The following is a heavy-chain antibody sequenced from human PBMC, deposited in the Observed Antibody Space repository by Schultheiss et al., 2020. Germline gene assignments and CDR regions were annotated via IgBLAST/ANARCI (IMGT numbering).Heavy chain of an antibody. V-gene: IGHV3-53*01. Sequence: GESLKISCAASGFTVSSNYMSWVRQAPGKGLEWVSGITSGGSTYHADSVKGRFTISRDNFKNTLYLQMSSLRAEDTAVYYCVYGGSWFDYWGQGTLVTVSS. CDR1: GFTVSSNY. CDR2: ITSGGST. D-gene: IGHD2-15*01. CDR3: VYGGSWFDY. J-gene: IGHJ4*02.